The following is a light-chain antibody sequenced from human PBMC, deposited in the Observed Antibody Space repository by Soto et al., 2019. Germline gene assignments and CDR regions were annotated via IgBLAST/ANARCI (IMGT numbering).Light chain of an antibody. CDR2: DAS. V-gene: IGKV3-11*01. CDR1: QSVSSN. J-gene: IGKJ5*01. CDR3: QQRSNWPIT. Sequence: EIVMTQSPATLSVSPGERATLSCRASQSVSSNLGWYQQKPGQAPRLLIYDASNRATGIPARFSGSGSGTDFTLTISSLEPEDFAVYYCQQRSNWPITFGQGTRREIK.